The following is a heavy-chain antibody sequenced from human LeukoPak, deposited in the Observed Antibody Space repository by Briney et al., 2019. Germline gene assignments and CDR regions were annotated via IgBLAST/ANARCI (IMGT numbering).Heavy chain of an antibody. CDR3: ARGRAYAHFFDY. V-gene: IGHV4-34*01. CDR1: GGSFSGYY. CDR2: INHSGST. Sequence: PSETLSLTCAVYGGSFSGYYWSWIRQPPGKGLEWIGEINHSGSTNYNPSLKSRVTISVDTSKNQFSLKLSSVTAADTAVYYCARGRAYAHFFDYWGQGTLVTVSS. J-gene: IGHJ4*02. D-gene: IGHD2/OR15-2a*01.